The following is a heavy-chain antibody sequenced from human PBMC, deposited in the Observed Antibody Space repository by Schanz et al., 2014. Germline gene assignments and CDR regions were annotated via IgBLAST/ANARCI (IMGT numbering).Heavy chain of an antibody. J-gene: IGHJ6*02. Sequence: QVQLVQSWAEVKGPGASVKVSCKASGYTFTSDSMHWVRQAPGQGLEWMGMINPSGGSTTYAQKFQGRVTMTRDTSTSTVYMELSSLRSEDTAVYFCARDLTVDTGYVVHYYYYGMDVWGQGTTDTVSS. CDR3: ARDLTVDTGYVVHYYYYGMDV. V-gene: IGHV1-46*01. D-gene: IGHD5-12*01. CDR1: GYTFTSDS. CDR2: INPSGGST.